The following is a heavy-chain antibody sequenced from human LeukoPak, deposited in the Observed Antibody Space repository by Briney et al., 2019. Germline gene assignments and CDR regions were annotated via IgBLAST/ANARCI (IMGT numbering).Heavy chain of an antibody. CDR1: GFTFSSYS. CDR3: VRDNPRCCGVVPVNIDDF. CDR2: ISSSSSYI. D-gene: IGHD2-15*01. V-gene: IGHV3-21*01. J-gene: IGHJ4*02. Sequence: GGPLRLSCAASGFTFSSYSMNWVRQAPGKGLEWVSSISSSSSYIYYADSVRGRFTISRDNAKNSLSLQMHSLRAEDTAVYYCVRDNPRCCGVVPVNIDDFWGQGTLVTVSS.